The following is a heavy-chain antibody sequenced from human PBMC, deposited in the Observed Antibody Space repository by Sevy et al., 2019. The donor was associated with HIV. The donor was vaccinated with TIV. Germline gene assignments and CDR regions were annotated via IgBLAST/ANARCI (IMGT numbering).Heavy chain of an antibody. J-gene: IGHJ4*02. V-gene: IGHV5-51*01. CDR1: GNSFTSHW. Sequence: GESLKISCQGSGNSFTSHWIGWVRHVPGKGLEWMGIIYLEDSETRYSPSFQGQVTFSADKSISTAYLQWSSLKASDTAMYYCATSRSGYFDSSGYYIYWGQGTLVTVSS. D-gene: IGHD3-22*01. CDR3: ATSRSGYFDSSGYYIY. CDR2: IYLEDSET.